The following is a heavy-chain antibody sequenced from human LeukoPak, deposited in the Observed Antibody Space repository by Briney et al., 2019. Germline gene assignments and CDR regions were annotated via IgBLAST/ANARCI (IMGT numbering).Heavy chain of an antibody. CDR3: ARYYFGSGKHALDV. V-gene: IGHV3-7*01. D-gene: IGHD3-10*01. CDR2: IRHDGSQT. CDR1: GFTFSSFW. Sequence: GGSLRLSCAASGFTFSSFWMNWVRQAPGKGLERVASIRHDGSQTYYVDSVKGRFTISRDNAKNSLYLQMNSLRAEDTAVYSCARYYFGSGKHALDVWGRGTTVTVSS. J-gene: IGHJ6*02.